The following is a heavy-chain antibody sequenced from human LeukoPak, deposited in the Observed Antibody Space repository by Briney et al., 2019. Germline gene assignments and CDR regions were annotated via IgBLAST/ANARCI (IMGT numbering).Heavy chain of an antibody. D-gene: IGHD5-12*01. CDR3: AREGGYQSFDY. Sequence: ASVTVSCKASGYTFTSYDINWVRQATGQGLEWMGWMNPNSGNTGYAQKFQGRVTMTRDMSTSPVCMELSSLRSEDTAVYYCAREGGYQSFDYWGQGTLVTVSS. J-gene: IGHJ4*02. CDR1: GYTFTSYD. V-gene: IGHV1-8*01. CDR2: MNPNSGNT.